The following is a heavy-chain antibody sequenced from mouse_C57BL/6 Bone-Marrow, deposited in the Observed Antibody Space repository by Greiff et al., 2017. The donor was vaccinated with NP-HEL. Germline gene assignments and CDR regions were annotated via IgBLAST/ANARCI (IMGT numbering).Heavy chain of an antibody. CDR1: GYTFTSYT. CDR2: INPSSGYT. D-gene: IGHD2-3*01. V-gene: IGHV1-4*01. Sequence: QVQLQQSGAELARPGASVKMSCKASGYTFTSYTMHWVKQRPGQGLEWIGYINPSSGYTKYNQKFKDKATLTADKSSSTAYMQLSSLTSEDSAVYYCAVDGFLFAYWGQGTLVTVSA. J-gene: IGHJ3*01. CDR3: AVDGFLFAY.